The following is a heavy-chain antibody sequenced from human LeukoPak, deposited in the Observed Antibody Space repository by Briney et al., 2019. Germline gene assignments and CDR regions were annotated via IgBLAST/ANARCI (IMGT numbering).Heavy chain of an antibody. V-gene: IGHV2-5*02. D-gene: IGHD3-22*01. CDR2: IYWDDDK. CDR3: AHTRYYYDSSGYYLFDY. J-gene: IGHJ4*02. Sequence: SGPTLANPTQTLTLTCTFSGFSLSTRGVGVGWMRQPPGKGLERLALIYWDDDKRYSPSLKSRLTITNDTSKNQVVLTMTNMDPVDTATYYCAHTRYYYDSSGYYLFDYWGQGTLVTVSS. CDR1: GFSLSTRGVG.